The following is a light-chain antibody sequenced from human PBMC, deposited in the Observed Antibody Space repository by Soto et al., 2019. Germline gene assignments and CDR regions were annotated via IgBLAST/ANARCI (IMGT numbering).Light chain of an antibody. V-gene: IGKV3-11*01. J-gene: IGKJ4*01. CDR2: DAF. CDR3: QHRSSWPLT. CDR1: QSVGSY. Sequence: EIVLTQSTATLSLSPGERATLSCRASQSVGSYLAWYQQKPGQAPRLLIYDAFNRFTGTPARFSGSGSGTDFTLTISNLEPEDSAIYYCQHRSSWPLTFGGGTKVEIK.